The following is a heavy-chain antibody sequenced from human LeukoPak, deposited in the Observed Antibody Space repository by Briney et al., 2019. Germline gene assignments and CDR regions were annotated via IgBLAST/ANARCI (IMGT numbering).Heavy chain of an antibody. J-gene: IGHJ3*02. Sequence: PSETLSLTCTVSGGSISSFYWSWIQQPPGKGLEWIGYLYYSGSTNYNPSLKSRVTISVDTSKNQFSLKLSSVTAADTAVYYCARVSDYYGSSGRPLGAFDIWGQGTMVTVSS. CDR1: GGSISSFY. CDR3: ARVSDYYGSSGRPLGAFDI. CDR2: LYYSGST. V-gene: IGHV4-59*01. D-gene: IGHD3-22*01.